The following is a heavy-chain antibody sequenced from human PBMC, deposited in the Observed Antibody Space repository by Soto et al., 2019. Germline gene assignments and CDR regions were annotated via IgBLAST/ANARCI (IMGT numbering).Heavy chain of an antibody. V-gene: IGHV1-2*02. CDR1: GYTFTGYY. CDR2: INPNSGGT. CDR3: ARDRPPVVYHSTNFDY. D-gene: IGHD2-2*02. Sequence: GASVKVSCKASGYTFTGYYMHWVRQAPGQGLEWMGWINPNSGGTNYAQKFQGRVTMTRDTSISTAYMELSRLRSDDTAVYYCARDRPPVVYHSTNFDYWGQGTLVTVSS. J-gene: IGHJ4*02.